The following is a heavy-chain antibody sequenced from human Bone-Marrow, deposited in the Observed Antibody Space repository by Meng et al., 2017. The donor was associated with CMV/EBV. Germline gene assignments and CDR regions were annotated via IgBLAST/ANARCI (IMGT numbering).Heavy chain of an antibody. J-gene: IGHJ3*02. CDR3: ATLSRYCSSTSCYEKGSHDAFDI. CDR1: GYTLTELS. D-gene: IGHD2-2*01. CDR2: LDPEDGET. V-gene: IGHV1-24*01. Sequence: ASVKVSCKVSGYTLTELSRHWVRQAPGKGLEWMGGLDPEDGETIYAQKFQGRVTMTEDTSTDTAYMELSSLRSEDTAVYYCATLSRYCSSTSCYEKGSHDAFDIWGQGPRVTCSS.